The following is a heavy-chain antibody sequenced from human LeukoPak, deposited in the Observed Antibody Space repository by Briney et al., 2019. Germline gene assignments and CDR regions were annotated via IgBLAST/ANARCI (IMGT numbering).Heavy chain of an antibody. CDR2: INAANGNT. D-gene: IGHD6-19*01. Sequence: GASVKVSCKASGYTFTSYAIYWVRQAPGQRLEWMGLINAANGNTRYSQTFQDRVTITRDTSASTAYMELSSLRSEDTAVYYCARAYDSGCNYWGQGTLVTVSS. V-gene: IGHV1-3*01. J-gene: IGHJ4*02. CDR1: GYTFTSYA. CDR3: ARAYDSGCNY.